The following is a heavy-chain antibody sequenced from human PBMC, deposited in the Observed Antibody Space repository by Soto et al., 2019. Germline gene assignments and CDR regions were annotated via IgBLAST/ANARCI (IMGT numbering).Heavy chain of an antibody. V-gene: IGHV4-31*03. J-gene: IGHJ3*02. D-gene: IGHD2-21*01. CDR2: IYYSGST. CDR3: ARGCLVVSPLMGDFDI. Sequence: SEPLSLTCTVSGGSISSGGHYWSWIRQHPGKGLEWIGYIYYSGSTHYNPSLKSRVTISVGTSRNQFSLRLSSVTAAHTAVYYCARGCLVVSPLMGDFDIWGQGTMVTVAS. CDR1: GGSISSGGHY.